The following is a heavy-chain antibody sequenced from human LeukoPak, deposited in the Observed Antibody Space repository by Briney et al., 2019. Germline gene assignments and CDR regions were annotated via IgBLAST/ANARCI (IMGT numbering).Heavy chain of an antibody. D-gene: IGHD2-15*01. V-gene: IGHV3-74*01. J-gene: IGHJ3*02. CDR1: GFTFRNAW. CDR3: GRVFGVVARAFDI. CDR2: INGDGSST. Sequence: GGSLRLSCAASGFTFRNAWMSWVRQAPGKGLVWVSRINGDGSSTSYADSVKGRFTISRDNAKNMLYLQMNSLRADDTAVYYCGRVFGVVARAFDIWGQGTMVTVSS.